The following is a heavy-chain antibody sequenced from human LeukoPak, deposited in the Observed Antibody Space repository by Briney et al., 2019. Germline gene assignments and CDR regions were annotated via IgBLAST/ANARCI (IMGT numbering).Heavy chain of an antibody. CDR1: GFTFSSYW. Sequence: PGGSLRLSCAASGFTFSSYWMSWVRQAPGKGLEWVANIKQDGSEKYYVDSVKGRFTISRDNAKNSLYLQMNSLRAEDTAVYYCARVSCSSTSCYASIFFWYFDLWGRGTLVTVSS. D-gene: IGHD2-2*01. J-gene: IGHJ2*01. CDR3: ARVSCSSTSCYASIFFWYFDL. V-gene: IGHV3-7*03. CDR2: IKQDGSEK.